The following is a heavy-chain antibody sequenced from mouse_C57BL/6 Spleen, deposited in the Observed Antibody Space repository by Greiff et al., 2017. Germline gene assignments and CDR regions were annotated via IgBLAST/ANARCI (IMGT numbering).Heavy chain of an antibody. V-gene: IGHV1-55*01. CDR2: IYPGSGST. J-gene: IGHJ1*03. CDR1: GYTFTSYW. Sequence: QVQLQQPGAELVKPGASVKMSCKASGYTFTSYWITWVKQRPGQGLEWIGDIYPGSGSTNYNEKFKSKATLTVDTSSSTAYMQLSSLTSEDAAVYYCARPYGSSRGYFDVWGTGTTVTVSS. D-gene: IGHD1-1*01. CDR3: ARPYGSSRGYFDV.